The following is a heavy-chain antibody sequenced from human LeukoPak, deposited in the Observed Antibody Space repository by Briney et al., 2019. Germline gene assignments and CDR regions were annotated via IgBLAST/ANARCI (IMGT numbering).Heavy chain of an antibody. Sequence: GGSLGLSCVASGFPFSDYYMSWIRQAPGKGLDCVSYISGSGSDIYYADSVKGRFTISRDNAKNSLHLQMNSLRAEDTAVYYCARGFDCSSTSCSCMDVWGQGTTVTVSS. J-gene: IGHJ6*02. CDR2: ISGSGSDI. D-gene: IGHD2-2*01. CDR1: GFPFSDYY. V-gene: IGHV3-11*01. CDR3: ARGFDCSSTSCSCMDV.